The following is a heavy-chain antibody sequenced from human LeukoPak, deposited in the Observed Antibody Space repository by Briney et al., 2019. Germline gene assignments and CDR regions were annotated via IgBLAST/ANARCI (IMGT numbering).Heavy chain of an antibody. V-gene: IGHV3-20*04. CDR3: ARAFYDSSGYWVYFDY. CDR2: INWNGGST. D-gene: IGHD3-22*01. Sequence: GGSLRLSCAASGFTFDDYGMSWVRQAPGKGLEWVSGINWNGGSTGYADSVKGRFTISRDNAKNSLYLQINSLRAEDTALYYCARAFYDSSGYWVYFDYWGQGTLVTVSS. CDR1: GFTFDDYG. J-gene: IGHJ4*02.